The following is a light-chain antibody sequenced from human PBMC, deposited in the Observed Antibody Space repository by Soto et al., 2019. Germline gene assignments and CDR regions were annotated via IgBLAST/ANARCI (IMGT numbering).Light chain of an antibody. Sequence: AIRMTQSPSSFSASTGDRVTLTCRASQGVSSYLAWYQQKPGKAPKLLIYAASTLQSGVPTRFSGSGSGTDFTLTSSWLQSEYFATYYRQQYYSYPYTFGQGTKLEIK. CDR1: QGVSSY. J-gene: IGKJ2*01. CDR3: QQYYSYPYT. V-gene: IGKV1-8*01. CDR2: AAS.